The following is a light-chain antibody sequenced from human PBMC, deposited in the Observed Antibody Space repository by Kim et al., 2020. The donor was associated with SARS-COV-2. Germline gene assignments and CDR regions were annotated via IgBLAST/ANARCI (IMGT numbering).Light chain of an antibody. J-gene: IGLJ2*01. Sequence: RVTMSCTGSSSNIGAGYYVHWYQQLPGTAPKLLIYGNSNRPSGVPDRFSGSKSGTSASLAITGLQAEDEADYYCQSYDSSLSGVVFGGGTQLTVL. CDR3: QSYDSSLSGVV. CDR1: SSNIGAGYY. V-gene: IGLV1-40*01. CDR2: GNS.